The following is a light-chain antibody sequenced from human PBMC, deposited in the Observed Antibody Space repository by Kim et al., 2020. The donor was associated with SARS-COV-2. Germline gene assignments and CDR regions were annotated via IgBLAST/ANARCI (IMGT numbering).Light chain of an antibody. CDR3: QQYNDSPRT. CDR1: HARRGA. J-gene: IGKJ1*01. CDR2: DAS. V-gene: IGKV3-15*01. Sequence: PAERDIHSGRDSHARRGAVAFSLHTARLAPRLLIYDASNRATGIPARFSGSGSGTEFTLTISSLESEDFAVYYCQQYNDSPRTFGEGTKVDIK.